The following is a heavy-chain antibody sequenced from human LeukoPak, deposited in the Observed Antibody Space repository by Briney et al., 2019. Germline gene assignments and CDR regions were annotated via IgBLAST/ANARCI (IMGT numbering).Heavy chain of an antibody. V-gene: IGHV1-24*01. J-gene: IGHJ4*02. CDR1: GYTLTELS. Sequence: GASVKLSCKVSGYTLTELSMHWVRQAPGKRLEWMGGFDPEDGETIYAQTFQGRVTMTEDTSTDTAYMELSSLTSEDTAVYYCATDPHCSSTSCHDYWGQGTLVTVSS. CDR2: FDPEDGET. CDR3: ATDPHCSSTSCHDY. D-gene: IGHD2-2*01.